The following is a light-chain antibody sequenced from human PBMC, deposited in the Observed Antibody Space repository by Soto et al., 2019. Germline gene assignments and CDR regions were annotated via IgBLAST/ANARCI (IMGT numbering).Light chain of an antibody. J-gene: IGLJ1*01. Sequence: QSVLTQPTSASGTPGQRVTISCSGSSSNIGSKTVNWYQQLPGTVPKLLIYNSYQRPSGVPDRFSASKSGTSASLAISGLQSEDEADYYCSSWDAILNGHVFGTGTKLTVL. CDR3: SSWDAILNGHV. CDR1: SSNIGSKT. V-gene: IGLV1-44*01. CDR2: NSY.